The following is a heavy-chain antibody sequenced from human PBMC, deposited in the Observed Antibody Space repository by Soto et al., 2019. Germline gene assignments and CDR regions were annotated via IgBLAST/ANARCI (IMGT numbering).Heavy chain of an antibody. D-gene: IGHD5-18*01. CDR2: IYHSGST. Sequence: QLQLQESGSGLVKPSQTLSLTCAVSGGSISSGGYSWSWIRQPPGKGLEWIGYIYHSGSTYYNPSLKSRVTISVDRSKNQFSLKLGSVTAADTAVYYCARAPRGYSYGHDAFDIWGQGTMVTVSS. J-gene: IGHJ3*02. CDR3: ARAPRGYSYGHDAFDI. CDR1: GGSISSGGYS. V-gene: IGHV4-30-2*01.